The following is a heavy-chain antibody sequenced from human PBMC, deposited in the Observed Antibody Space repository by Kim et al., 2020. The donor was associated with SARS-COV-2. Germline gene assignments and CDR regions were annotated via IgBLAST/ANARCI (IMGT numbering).Heavy chain of an antibody. V-gene: IGHV3-23*01. J-gene: IGHJ4*02. CDR3: AKTRGSYGAYYFDC. Sequence: GGSLRLSCAASGFTFSNYAMTWVRQAPGKGLEWVSSISSGSVTSYYADSVKGRFTISRDNSENTVYLQMNSLRAEDTAIYYCAKTRGSYGAYYFDCWGQGTPVTVSS. CDR2: ISSGSVTS. CDR1: GFTFSNYA. D-gene: IGHD5-18*01.